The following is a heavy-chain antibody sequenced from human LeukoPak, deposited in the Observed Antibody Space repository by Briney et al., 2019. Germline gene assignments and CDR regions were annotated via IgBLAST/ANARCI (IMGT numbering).Heavy chain of an antibody. Sequence: GSSVKVSCKASGGTFSSYAISWVRHAPGQGLEWMGGIIPIFGTANYAQKFQGRVTITADESTSTAYMELSSLRSEDTAVYYCARLVRGVIPFDYWGQGTLVTVSS. CDR1: GGTFSSYA. J-gene: IGHJ4*02. CDR3: ARLVRGVIPFDY. V-gene: IGHV1-69*01. CDR2: IIPIFGTA. D-gene: IGHD3-10*01.